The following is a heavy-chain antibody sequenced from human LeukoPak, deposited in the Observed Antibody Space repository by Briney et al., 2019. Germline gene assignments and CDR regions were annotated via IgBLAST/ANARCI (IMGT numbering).Heavy chain of an antibody. V-gene: IGHV1-69*05. CDR3: ARARYCSSTSCYNPKNWFDS. CDR2: IIPIFGTA. CDR1: GYTFTGYY. J-gene: IGHJ5*01. D-gene: IGHD2-2*02. Sequence: SVKVSCTASGYTFTGYYIHWVRQAPGQGLEWMGGIIPIFGTANYAQKFQGRVTITTDESTSTAYMELSSLRSEDTAVYYCARARYCSSTSCYNPKNWFDSWGQGTLVTVSS.